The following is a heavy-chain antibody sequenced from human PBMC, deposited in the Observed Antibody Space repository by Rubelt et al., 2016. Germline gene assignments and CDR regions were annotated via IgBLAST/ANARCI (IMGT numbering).Heavy chain of an antibody. CDR1: GGSFSGYY. Sequence: VQLQQWGAGLLKPSETLSLTCAVYGGSFSGYYWSWIRQPPGKGLEWGSVISGSGGSTYYADSVNGRFTISRDNSKNTLYLQMNSLRAEDTAVYYCAKVHGALWFGEYPPGGQGTLVTVSS. CDR2: ISGSGGST. J-gene: IGHJ4*02. CDR3: AKVHGALWFGEYPP. V-gene: IGHV3-23*01. D-gene: IGHD3-10*01.